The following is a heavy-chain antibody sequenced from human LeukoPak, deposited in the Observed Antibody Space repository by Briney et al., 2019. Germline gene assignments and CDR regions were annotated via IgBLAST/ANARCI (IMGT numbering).Heavy chain of an antibody. CDR2: TDPKRGAT. CDR1: GYTFTDYN. J-gene: IGHJ3*02. Sequence: ASVKVSCKASGYTFTDYNIHWVRQAPGQGLGWMGWTDPKRGATKYAQKFEGRVTMTRDTSITTVYMELSSLRFDDTAMYSCARVGLTRGEAFDIWGQGTMVTVSS. V-gene: IGHV1-2*02. D-gene: IGHD3-16*01. CDR3: ARVGLTRGEAFDI.